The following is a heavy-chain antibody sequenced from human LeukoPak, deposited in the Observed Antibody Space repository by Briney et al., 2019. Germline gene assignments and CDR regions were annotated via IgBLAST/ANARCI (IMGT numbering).Heavy chain of an antibody. J-gene: IGHJ4*02. V-gene: IGHV3-33*08. CDR3: ARVRYSSTWSLDY. CDR2: IWADGSKD. Sequence: GGSLRLSCAASGFTFSTYGMHWVRQAPGKGLEWVAVIWADGSKDLYADSVKGRFTISKDNPKNTLYLQMNSLRVEDTAVYYCARVRYSSTWSLDYWGRGTLVTVSS. D-gene: IGHD6-13*01. CDR1: GFTFSTYG.